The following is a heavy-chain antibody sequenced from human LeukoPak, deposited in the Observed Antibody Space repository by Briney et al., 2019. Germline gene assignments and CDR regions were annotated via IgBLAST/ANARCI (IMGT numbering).Heavy chain of an antibody. CDR3: ARGGDYGGNSYYFDY. Sequence: GGSLRLSCAASGFTFSSYAMHWVRQAPGKGLEWVAVISYDGSNKYYADSVKGRLTISRDNSKNTLYLQMNSLRAEDTAVYYCARGGDYGGNSYYFDYWGQGTLVTVSS. J-gene: IGHJ4*02. CDR2: ISYDGSNK. V-gene: IGHV3-30*01. CDR1: GFTFSSYA. D-gene: IGHD4-23*01.